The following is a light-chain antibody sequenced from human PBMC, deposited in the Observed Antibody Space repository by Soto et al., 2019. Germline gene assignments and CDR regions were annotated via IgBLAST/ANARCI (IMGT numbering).Light chain of an antibody. CDR2: EVS. Sequence: QPVLTQPASVSGSPGQSITISCTGTSNDVGGYNYVSWYQQHPGNAPKLMIYEVSNRPSGVSNRFSGSKSGNTASLTISGLQAEDEADYYCSSYTSTSTRLFGTGTKLTVL. V-gene: IGLV2-14*01. J-gene: IGLJ1*01. CDR1: SNDVGGYNY. CDR3: SSYTSTSTRL.